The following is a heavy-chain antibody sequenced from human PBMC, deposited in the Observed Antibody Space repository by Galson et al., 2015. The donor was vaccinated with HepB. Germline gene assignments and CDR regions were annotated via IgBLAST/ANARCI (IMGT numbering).Heavy chain of an antibody. CDR1: GFTFSSYW. CDR2: IKQDGSEK. CDR3: ARSTRRRLGGRYYYYYMDV. V-gene: IGHV3-7*03. D-gene: IGHD5/OR15-5a*01. Sequence: SLRLSCAASGFTFSSYWMSWVRQAPGKGLEWVANIKQDGSEKYYVDSVKGRFTISRNNAKNSLYLQMNSLRAEDTAVYYCARSTRRRLGGRYYYYYMDVWGKGTTVTVSS. J-gene: IGHJ6*03.